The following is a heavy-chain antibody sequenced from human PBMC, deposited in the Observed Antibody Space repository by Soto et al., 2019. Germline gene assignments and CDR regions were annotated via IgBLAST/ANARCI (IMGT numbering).Heavy chain of an antibody. CDR3: ARWPHAGEGSGHAYYIGLDV. V-gene: IGHV4-34*01. CDR1: AVSWSGYY. D-gene: IGHD1-26*01. J-gene: IGHJ6*02. Sequence: PSETLCLTCGITAVSWSGYYWTWIRQAHGRGLEWIGEVSHSGSTNYSPSLKSRVSISIDRSKKQFSLRLISVTAADTAVYYCARWPHAGEGSGHAYYIGLDVWGQGTMVTVSS. CDR2: VSHSGST.